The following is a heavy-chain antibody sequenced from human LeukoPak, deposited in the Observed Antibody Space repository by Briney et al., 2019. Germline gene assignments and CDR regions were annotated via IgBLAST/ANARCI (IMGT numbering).Heavy chain of an antibody. D-gene: IGHD1-1*01. CDR2: IYYSGST. CDR1: GGSISSYY. V-gene: IGHV4-59*08. CDR3: ARLRKPRSRDGYNCYYFDY. Sequence: ASETLSLTCTVSGGSISSYYWSWIRQPPGKGLEGSGYIYYSGSTNYNPSLKSRVTISVDTSKNQFSLKLSSVTAADTAVYYCARLRKPRSRDGYNCYYFDYWGQGTLVTVSS. J-gene: IGHJ4*02.